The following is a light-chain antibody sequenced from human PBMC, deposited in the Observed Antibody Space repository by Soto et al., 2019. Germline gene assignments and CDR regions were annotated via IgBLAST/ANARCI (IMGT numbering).Light chain of an antibody. V-gene: IGKV1-39*01. CDR1: QNINMY. CDR3: QQSYSTSIT. CDR2: AAS. Sequence: DIQMTQSPSTLSASVGDRVTISCRASQNINMYLNWYQQKPGKAPKLLIYAASTLQSGVPSKFSGSGSGTHFTLTISSLQPEDFATYYCQQSYSTSITFGQGTKVAIK. J-gene: IGKJ1*01.